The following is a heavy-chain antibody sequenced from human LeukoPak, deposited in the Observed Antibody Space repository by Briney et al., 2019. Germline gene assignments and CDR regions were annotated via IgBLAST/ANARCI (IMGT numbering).Heavy chain of an antibody. J-gene: IGHJ4*02. CDR2: INKDGSEK. CDR1: GFTFSNYR. Sequence: GGSLRLSWAVSGFTFSNYRMGWVRQAPGKGLEWVAHINKDGSEKYYVDSVKGRITISRDKAKNSLYLQLNSLRVEDTAVYYCAIDKVTYWGQGTLVTVSS. V-gene: IGHV3-7*01. CDR3: AIDKVTY.